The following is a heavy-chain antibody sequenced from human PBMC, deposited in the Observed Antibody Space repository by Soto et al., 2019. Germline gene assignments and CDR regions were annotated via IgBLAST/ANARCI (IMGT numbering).Heavy chain of an antibody. CDR2: IKQDGSEK. Sequence: GGSLRLSCAASGFTFSSYWMSWVRQAPGKGLEWVANIKQDGSEKYYVDSVKGRFTISRDNAKNSLYLQMNSLRAEDTAVYYCARVACSSTSCFDYWGQGTLFTVSS. V-gene: IGHV3-7*01. CDR3: ARVACSSTSCFDY. J-gene: IGHJ4*02. D-gene: IGHD2-2*01. CDR1: GFTFSSYW.